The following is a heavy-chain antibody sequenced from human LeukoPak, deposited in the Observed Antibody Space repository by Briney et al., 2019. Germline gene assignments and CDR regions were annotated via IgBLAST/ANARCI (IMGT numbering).Heavy chain of an antibody. CDR1: DSAYW. V-gene: IGHV3-7*01. Sequence: GGSLSSPVQPLDSAYWMSWVRQAPGKGLEWVANINQDGSDKYYVDSVMGRFTISRDNAKNSVYLQMNSLRPEDTAIYYCAWYGVTHGLDVWGQGTTVTVSS. J-gene: IGHJ6*02. CDR2: INQDGSDK. D-gene: IGHD3-10*01. CDR3: AWYGVTHGLDV.